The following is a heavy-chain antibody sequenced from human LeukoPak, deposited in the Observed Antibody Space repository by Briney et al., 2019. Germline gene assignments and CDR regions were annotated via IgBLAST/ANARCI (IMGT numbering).Heavy chain of an antibody. J-gene: IGHJ3*02. V-gene: IGHV4-59*01. CDR2: IYYSGST. CDR1: GGSISSYY. D-gene: IGHD6-19*01. CDR3: GSGVGTPDAFDI. Sequence: PSETLSLTCTVSGGSISSYYWSWIRQPPGKGLEWIGYIYYSGSTNYYPSLKSRVTISVDTSKNQFSLKLSSVTAADTAVYYCGSGVGTPDAFDIWGQGTMVTVSS.